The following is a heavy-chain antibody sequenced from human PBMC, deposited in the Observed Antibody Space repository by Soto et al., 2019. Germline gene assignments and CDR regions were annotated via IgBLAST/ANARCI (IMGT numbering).Heavy chain of an antibody. J-gene: IGHJ4*02. CDR1: GGSVSSFC. CDR3: ARVRTEYAGLDY. CDR2: VCRSGST. D-gene: IGHD2-2*01. V-gene: IGHV4-59*02. Sequence: PSGTLSLTCYVSGGSVSSFCWTWIRQSPGKGLEAIAYVCRSGSTNYNPSLERRVAISLDTSKNQFSLRLTSVTAAATAVYFCARVRTEYAGLDYWGQGTLVTVSS.